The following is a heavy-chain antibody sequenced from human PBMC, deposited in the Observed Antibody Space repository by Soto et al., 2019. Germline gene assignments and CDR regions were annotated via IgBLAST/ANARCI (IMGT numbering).Heavy chain of an antibody. CDR2: IIPIFGTA. CDR3: ARGTRLARDYYGMDV. Sequence: SVKVSFKASGGTFSSYAISLVRHSPGQGLEWMGGIIPIFGTANYAQKFQGRVTITADESTSTAYMELSSLRSQDTAVYYCARGTRLARDYYGMDVWGPGTTVTVSS. D-gene: IGHD3-9*01. CDR1: GGTFSSYA. J-gene: IGHJ6*02. V-gene: IGHV1-69*01.